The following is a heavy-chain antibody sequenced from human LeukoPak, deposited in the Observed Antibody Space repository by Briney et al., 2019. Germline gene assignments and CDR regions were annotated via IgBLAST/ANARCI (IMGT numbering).Heavy chain of an antibody. Sequence: GGSLRLSCAASGFTFSDYSVNWVRHAPGKGLEWVSSISYSSSYIYYVDSVKGRFTISRDNSKNTLYLQMNSLRAEDTAVYYCAKDCSQSAAAEYFDYWGQGTLVTVSS. CDR1: GFTFSDYS. D-gene: IGHD6-13*01. CDR3: AKDCSQSAAAEYFDY. CDR2: ISYSSSYI. V-gene: IGHV3-21*01. J-gene: IGHJ4*02.